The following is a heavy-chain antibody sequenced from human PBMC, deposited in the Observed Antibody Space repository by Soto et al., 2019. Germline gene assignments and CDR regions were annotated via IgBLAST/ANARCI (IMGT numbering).Heavy chain of an antibody. J-gene: IGHJ4*02. V-gene: IGHV1-69*01. CDR1: GGTFSSYA. D-gene: IGHD3-3*01. Sequence: QVQLVQSGAEVKKPGSSVKVSCKASGGTFSSYAISWVRQAPGQGLEWMGGIIPIFGTANYAQKFQGRVTMTADEYTSKAYMELSSLRSEDTAVYYCASFWSGYRGDYWGEGTLVAVSA. CDR3: ASFWSGYRGDY. CDR2: IIPIFGTA.